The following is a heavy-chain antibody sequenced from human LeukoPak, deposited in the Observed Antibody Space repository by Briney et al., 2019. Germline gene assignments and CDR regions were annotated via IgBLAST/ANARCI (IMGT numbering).Heavy chain of an antibody. J-gene: IGHJ4*02. V-gene: IGHV3-48*03. D-gene: IGHD3-16*02. Sequence: GGSLRLSCAASGFTFSSYEMNWVRQAPGKGLEWVSYISSSGGTIYHTDSVKGRFTVSRDNAKNSLYLQMNSLRAEDTAMYYCAREGPLPHYWGQGTLVTVSS. CDR3: AREGPLPHY. CDR1: GFTFSSYE. CDR2: ISSSGGTI.